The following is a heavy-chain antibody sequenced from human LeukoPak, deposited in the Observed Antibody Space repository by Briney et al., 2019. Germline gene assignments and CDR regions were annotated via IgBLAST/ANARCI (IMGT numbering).Heavy chain of an antibody. CDR1: GFTFSSYG. V-gene: IGHV3-30*02. D-gene: IGHD3-3*01. J-gene: IGHJ3*02. Sequence: PGGSLRLSCAASGFTFSSYGMHWVRQAPGKGLEWVAVIWYDGSNKYYADSVKGRFTISRDNSKNTLYLQMNNLSVEDTAVFYCAKDREFLEWATSFDMWGQGTMVTVSS. CDR2: IWYDGSNK. CDR3: AKDREFLEWATSFDM.